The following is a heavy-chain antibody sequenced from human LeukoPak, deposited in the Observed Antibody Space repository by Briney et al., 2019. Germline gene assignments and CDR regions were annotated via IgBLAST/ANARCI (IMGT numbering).Heavy chain of an antibody. CDR3: AGSTGPIDY. CDR2: TYYRSKWST. CDR1: GDSFSSNSAA. D-gene: IGHD1-1*01. V-gene: IGHV6-1*01. J-gene: IGHJ4*02. Sequence: SQTLSLTCAISGDSFSSNSAAWNWIRQSPSRGLEWLGRTYYRSKWSTYYAVSVKSRISINRDTSKNQISLQLNSVTPEDTAVYYCAGSTGPIDYWSQGTLVTVSS.